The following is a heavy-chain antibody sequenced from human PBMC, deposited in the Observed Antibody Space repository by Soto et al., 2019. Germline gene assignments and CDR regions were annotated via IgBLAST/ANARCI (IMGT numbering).Heavy chain of an antibody. J-gene: IGHJ6*03. D-gene: IGHD2-15*01. CDR2: ISSNGGST. V-gene: IGHV3-64*01. Sequence: GGSLRLSCAASGFTFSSYAMHWVRQAPGKGLEYVSAISSNGGSTYYANSVKGRFTISRDNSKNTLYLQMGSLRAEDMAVYYCARDRGGYYYYMDVWGKGTTVTVSS. CDR1: GFTFSSYA. CDR3: ARDRGGYYYYMDV.